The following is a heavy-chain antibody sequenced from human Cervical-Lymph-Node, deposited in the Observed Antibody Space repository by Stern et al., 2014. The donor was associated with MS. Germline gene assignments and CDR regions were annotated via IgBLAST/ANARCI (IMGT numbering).Heavy chain of an antibody. CDR2: INPKSGVT. V-gene: IGHV1-2*06. CDR1: GYTFTAYN. J-gene: IGHJ4*02. D-gene: IGHD2-15*01. CDR3: ATRRGCSGGSCSSRSLDY. Sequence: MQLVESGADVKKPGASVKVSCKASGYTFTAYNMHWLRQPPGQALEWMGRINPKSGVTNYAQKFQDRVTMTRDTSISTVYMELSRLRSNDTAMYYCATRRGCSGGSCSSRSLDYWGQGTLVTVSS.